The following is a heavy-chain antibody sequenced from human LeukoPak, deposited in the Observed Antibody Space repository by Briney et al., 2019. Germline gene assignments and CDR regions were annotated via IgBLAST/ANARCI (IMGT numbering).Heavy chain of an antibody. D-gene: IGHD3-22*01. CDR3: ARALDLSTGYYNQYYFDS. CDR1: GGPISNYY. J-gene: IGHJ4*02. CDR2: IYHTGSS. V-gene: IGHV4-59*08. Sequence: SETLSLTCTVSGGPISNYYWSWIRQPPGKGLEWIGYIYHTGSSNYTPSLKSRVTISVDTSKNQFSLKLSSVTAADTAVYYCARALDLSTGYYNQYYFDSWGQETLVTVSS.